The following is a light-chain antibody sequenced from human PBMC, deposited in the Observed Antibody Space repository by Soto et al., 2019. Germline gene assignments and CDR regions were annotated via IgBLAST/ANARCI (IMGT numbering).Light chain of an antibody. CDR1: SSNIGAGYD. V-gene: IGLV1-40*01. CDR3: RSYDSSLSAWV. Sequence: QSVLTQPPSVSGAPGQRVTISCTASSSNIGAGYDVHWYQQLPGTAPKLLIYGNTNRPSGVPDRFSGSKSGTSASLAITGLQAEDEADYYCRSYDSSLSAWVFGGGTKVTVL. J-gene: IGLJ3*02. CDR2: GNT.